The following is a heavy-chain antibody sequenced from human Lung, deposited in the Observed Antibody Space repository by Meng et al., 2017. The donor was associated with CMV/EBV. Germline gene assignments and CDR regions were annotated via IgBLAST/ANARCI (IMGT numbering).Heavy chain of an antibody. V-gene: IGHV3-30*02. J-gene: IGHJ4*02. CDR3: AKDLILFRGPNAYFDQ. CDR2: VRHDGTNK. D-gene: IGHD3-16*01. CDR1: GFRFEDCG. Sequence: GGSLRLXCAASGFRFEDCGMHWVRQTPGKGLEWVAFVRHDGTNKFYAASVKGRFTISRDNSKSTVYLQMNSLRPEDSALFYFAKDLILFRGPNAYFDQWGQGXLVTVSS.